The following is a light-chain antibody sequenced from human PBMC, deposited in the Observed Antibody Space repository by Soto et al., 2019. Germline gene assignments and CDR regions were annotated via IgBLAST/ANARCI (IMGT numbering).Light chain of an antibody. CDR3: QQYGSSPPWT. Sequence: EGVLTQSPGTLSLSPGERATLSCRASQSVSSSYLAWYQQKPGQAPRLLIYGASSRATGIPDRFSGSGSGTDFTLTISRLESEDFAVYYCQQYGSSPPWTFGQGTKVEIK. CDR1: QSVSSSY. CDR2: GAS. J-gene: IGKJ1*01. V-gene: IGKV3-20*01.